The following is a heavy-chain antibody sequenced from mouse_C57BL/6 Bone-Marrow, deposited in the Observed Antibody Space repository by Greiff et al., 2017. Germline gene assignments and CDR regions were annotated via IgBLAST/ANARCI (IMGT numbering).Heavy chain of an antibody. V-gene: IGHV1-4*01. CDR1: GYTFTSYT. D-gene: IGHD1-1*01. CDR2: INPSSGYT. Sequence: VKLVESGAELARPGASVKMSCKASGYTFTSYTMHWVKQRPGQGLEWIGYINPSSGYTKYNQKFKDKATLTADKSSSTAYMQLSSLTSEDSAVYYCASLYGLDYWGQGTTLTVSS. J-gene: IGHJ2*01. CDR3: ASLYGLDY.